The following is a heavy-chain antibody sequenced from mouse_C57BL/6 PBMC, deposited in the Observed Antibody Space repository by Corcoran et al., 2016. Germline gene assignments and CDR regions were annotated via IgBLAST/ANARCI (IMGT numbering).Heavy chain of an antibody. V-gene: IGHV14-1*01. Sequence: EDQLQQSGAELVRPGASVKLSCTASGFNIKDYYMHWVKQRPEQGLEWIGRIDPEDGDTEYAPKFQGKATMTADTSSNTAYLQLSSLTSEDTAVYYCTTRSSFYAMDYWGQGTSVTVSS. CDR2: IDPEDGDT. CDR3: TTRSSFYAMDY. CDR1: GFNIKDYY. J-gene: IGHJ4*01. D-gene: IGHD1-1*01.